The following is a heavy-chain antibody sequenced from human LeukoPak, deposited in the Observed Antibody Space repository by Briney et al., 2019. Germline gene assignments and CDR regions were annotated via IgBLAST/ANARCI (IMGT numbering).Heavy chain of an antibody. CDR3: ARFYYDSRGYWYYFDY. CDR2: ISYSGST. J-gene: IGHJ4*02. CDR1: GGSITSDY. Sequence: SETLSLTCTVSGGSITSDYWSWIRQPPGKGLEWIGYISYSGSTSYDPSLKSRVTISGDSSRKQFSLKLSSVTAADTAVYYCARFYYDSRGYWYYFDYWGQGTLVTVSS. V-gene: IGHV4-59*08. D-gene: IGHD3-22*01.